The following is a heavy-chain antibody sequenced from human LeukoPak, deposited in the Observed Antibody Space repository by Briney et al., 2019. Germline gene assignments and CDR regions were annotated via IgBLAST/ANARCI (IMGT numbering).Heavy chain of an antibody. CDR3: AKDRADIVVVVAATYDAFDI. CDR2: ISSSSSYI. D-gene: IGHD2-15*01. J-gene: IGHJ3*02. CDR1: GFTFSSYS. V-gene: IGHV3-21*01. Sequence: GGSLRLSCAASGFTFSSYSMNWVRQAPGKGLEWVSSISSSSSYIYYADSVKGRFTISRDNSKNTLYLQMNSLRAEDTAVYYCAKDRADIVVVVAATYDAFDIWGQGTMVTVSS.